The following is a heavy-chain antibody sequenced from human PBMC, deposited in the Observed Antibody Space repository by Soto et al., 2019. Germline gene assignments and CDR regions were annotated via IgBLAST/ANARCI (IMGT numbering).Heavy chain of an antibody. J-gene: IGHJ4*02. V-gene: IGHV3-30*19. CDR1: GFTFASYN. CDR3: ARDSREGDGSGVFDY. CDR2: ISYDGSNK. D-gene: IGHD3-10*01. Sequence: PGGSLRLSCASSGFTFASYNMLWVRQAPGKGLEWVAVISYDGSNKYYADSVKGRFTISRDNSKNTLYLQMNSLRAEDTAVYYCARDSREGDGSGVFDYWGQGTLVTVSS.